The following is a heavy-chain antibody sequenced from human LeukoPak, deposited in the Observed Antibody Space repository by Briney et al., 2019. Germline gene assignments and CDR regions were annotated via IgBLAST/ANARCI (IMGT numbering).Heavy chain of an antibody. D-gene: IGHD4/OR15-4a*01. V-gene: IGHV3-53*01. CDR1: GFTVSSNS. J-gene: IGHJ4*02. CDR2: IYSDNT. Sequence: PGGSLRLSCTVSGFTVSSNSMSLVRQAPGKGLEWVSFIYSDNTHYSDSVKDRFTISRDNSKNTLNLQMNSLRAEDTAVYYCARRAGAYSHPYDYWGQGTLVTVSS. CDR3: ARRAGAYSHPYDY.